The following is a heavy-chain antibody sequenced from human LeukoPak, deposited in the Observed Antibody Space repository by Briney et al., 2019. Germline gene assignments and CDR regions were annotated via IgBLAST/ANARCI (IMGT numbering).Heavy chain of an antibody. D-gene: IGHD6-19*01. Sequence: GGSLRLSCAASGFTFDDYTMHWVRQAPGKGLEWVSLISWDGGSTYYADSVKGRFTISRDNSKNTLYLQMNSLRAEDTAVYYCAKTPYHSSGWYYFDYWGQGTLVTVSS. CDR1: GFTFDDYT. CDR2: ISWDGGST. CDR3: AKTPYHSSGWYYFDY. V-gene: IGHV3-43*01. J-gene: IGHJ4*02.